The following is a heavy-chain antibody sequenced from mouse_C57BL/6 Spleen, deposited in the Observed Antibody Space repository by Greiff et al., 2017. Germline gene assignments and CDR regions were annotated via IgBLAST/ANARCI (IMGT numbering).Heavy chain of an antibody. CDR1: GYTFTSYW. CDR3: AITVVAHYYAMDY. V-gene: IGHV1-69*01. Sequence: QVQLQQPGAELVMPGASVKLSCKASGYTFTSYWMHWVKQRPGQGLEWIGEIDPSDSYTNYNQKFKGKSTLTVDKSSSTAYMQLSSLTSEDSAVYYCAITVVAHYYAMDYWGQGTSVTVSS. J-gene: IGHJ4*01. D-gene: IGHD1-1*01. CDR2: IDPSDSYT.